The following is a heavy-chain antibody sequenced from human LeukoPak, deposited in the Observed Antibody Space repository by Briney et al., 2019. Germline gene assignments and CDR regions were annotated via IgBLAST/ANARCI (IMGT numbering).Heavy chain of an antibody. D-gene: IGHD6-19*01. CDR1: GLTVSSNY. V-gene: IGHV4-34*01. Sequence: GSLRLSCAAYGLTVSSNYMSWIRQPPGKGLEWIGEINHSGSTNYNPSLKSRVTISVDTSKNQFSLKLSSVTAADTAVYYCARGVQGTIAVAGTGWFDPWGQGTLVTVSS. CDR2: INHSGST. J-gene: IGHJ5*02. CDR3: ARGVQGTIAVAGTGWFDP.